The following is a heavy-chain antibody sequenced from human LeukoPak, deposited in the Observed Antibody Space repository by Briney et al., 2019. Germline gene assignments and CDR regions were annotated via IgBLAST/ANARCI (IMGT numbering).Heavy chain of an antibody. CDR2: ISGSGGST. V-gene: IGHV3-23*01. Sequence: TGGSLRLSCAASGFTFSSYAMSWVREAPGKGLEWVSDISGSGGSTYYADPVKGRFTISRDNSKNTLYLQMNSLRAEATAVYYCAKDQHAFDTWGQGTMVTVSS. J-gene: IGHJ3*02. CDR1: GFTFSSYA. CDR3: AKDQHAFDT.